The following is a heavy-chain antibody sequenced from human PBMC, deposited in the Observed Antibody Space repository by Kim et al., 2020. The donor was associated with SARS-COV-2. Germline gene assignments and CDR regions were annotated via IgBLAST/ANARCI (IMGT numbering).Heavy chain of an antibody. CDR2: IYYSGST. V-gene: IGHV4-39*01. CDR1: GGSISSSSYY. Sequence: SETLSLTCTVSGGSISSSSYYWGWIRQPPGKGLEWIGSIYYSGSTYYNPSLKSRVTISVDTSKNQFSLKLSSVTAADTAVYYCASNIYGSGDVWGQGTTVTVSS. D-gene: IGHD3-10*01. J-gene: IGHJ6*02. CDR3: ASNIYGSGDV.